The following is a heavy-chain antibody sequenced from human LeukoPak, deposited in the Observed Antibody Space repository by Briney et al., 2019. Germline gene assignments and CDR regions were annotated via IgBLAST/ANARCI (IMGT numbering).Heavy chain of an antibody. CDR3: ARDPHDILTGYYYDY. CDR2: INPNSGGT. CDR1: GYTFTGYY. D-gene: IGHD3-9*01. J-gene: IGHJ4*02. V-gene: IGHV1-2*02. Sequence: GASVKVSCKASGYTFTGYYMHWVRQAPGQGLEWMGWINPNSGGTNYAQKFQGRVTMTRDTSISTAYMELSRLGSDDTAVYYCARDPHDILTGYYYDYWGQGTLVTVSS.